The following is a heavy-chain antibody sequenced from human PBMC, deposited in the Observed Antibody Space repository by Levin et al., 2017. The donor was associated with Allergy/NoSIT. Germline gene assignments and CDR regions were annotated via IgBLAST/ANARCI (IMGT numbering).Heavy chain of an antibody. V-gene: IGHV3-23*01. Sequence: GESLKISCVASEFTFNTHAMTWVRQTPAKGLEWVSAISGNGVNTFYADSVRGRFTISRDNSKNTLYLQMSSLRVDDTAIYYCAKYDISGKNPIEYWGQGTLVTVSS. CDR1: EFTFNTHA. CDR2: ISGNGVNT. CDR3: AKYDISGKNPIEY. J-gene: IGHJ4*02. D-gene: IGHD6-19*01.